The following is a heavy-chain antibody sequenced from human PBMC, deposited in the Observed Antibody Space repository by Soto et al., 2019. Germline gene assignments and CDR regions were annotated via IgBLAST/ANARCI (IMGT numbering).Heavy chain of an antibody. Sequence: ASVKVSCKASGYTFTGYYMHWVRQAPGQGLEWMGWINPNSGGTNYAQKFQGWVTMTRDTSISTAYMELSSLRSEDTAVYYCARDRSGRLYYDSSGYDYWGQGTLVTVSS. CDR3: ARDRSGRLYYDSSGYDY. CDR1: GYTFTGYY. V-gene: IGHV1-2*04. CDR2: INPNSGGT. D-gene: IGHD3-22*01. J-gene: IGHJ4*02.